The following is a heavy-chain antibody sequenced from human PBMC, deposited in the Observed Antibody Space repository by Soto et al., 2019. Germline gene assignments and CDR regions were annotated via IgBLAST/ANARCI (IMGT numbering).Heavy chain of an antibody. CDR3: VRNHYSGFYYLDP. V-gene: IGHV4-31*03. Sequence: SETLSLTCTVSGGSISSGGYYWSWIRQHPGKGLEWIGYIYYSGSTYYNPSLKSRVTISVDTSKNQFSLKLTSVTAADTAVYFCVRNHYSGFYYLDPWGQGTLVTVSS. J-gene: IGHJ5*02. CDR2: IYYSGST. CDR1: GGSISSGGYY. D-gene: IGHD2-15*01.